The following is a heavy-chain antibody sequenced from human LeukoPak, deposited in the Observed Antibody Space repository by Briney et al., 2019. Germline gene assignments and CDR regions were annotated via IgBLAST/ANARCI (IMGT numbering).Heavy chain of an antibody. CDR2: IRSKAYGGTT. V-gene: IGHV3-49*04. CDR3: TRYTDDFWSGYNSNWFDP. Sequence: GGSLRLSCAASGFTFSSYSMNWVRQAPGKGLEWVGFIRSKAYGGTTEYAASVKGRFTISRDDSKSIAYLQMNSLKTEDTAVYYCTRYTDDFWSGYNSNWFDPWGQGTLVTVSS. CDR1: GFTFSSYS. J-gene: IGHJ5*02. D-gene: IGHD3-3*01.